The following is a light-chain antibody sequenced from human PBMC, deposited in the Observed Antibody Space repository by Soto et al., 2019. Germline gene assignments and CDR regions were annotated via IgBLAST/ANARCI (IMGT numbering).Light chain of an antibody. CDR1: QSVSSN. V-gene: IGKV3-15*01. Sequence: EIVMTQSPATLSVSPGERATLYCRASQSVSSNLGWYQHKPGQAPRLLIYGASTRATDIPARFSGSGSGTDFTLTISGLQSEDFAVYFCQQYGSAPYTFGQGTKLEIK. J-gene: IGKJ2*01. CDR3: QQYGSAPYT. CDR2: GAS.